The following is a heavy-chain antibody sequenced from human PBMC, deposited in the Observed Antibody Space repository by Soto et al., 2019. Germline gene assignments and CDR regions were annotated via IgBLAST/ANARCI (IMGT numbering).Heavy chain of an antibody. CDR2: ISIGSSSM. D-gene: IGHD3-22*01. CDR3: ASDQVEDHDSFGKPLYFLDV. CDR1: ALTSSNYK. V-gene: IGHV3-48*01. J-gene: IGHJ6*02. Sequence: GGSLRLSCEASALTSSNYKTNWVRPAPEKGLEWVSQISIGSSSMDYTDSVKGQFTVTRDSAKNSRNLQMNSLGAGDTAVYVYASDQVEDHDSFGKPLYFLDVWGRGTKVTVSS.